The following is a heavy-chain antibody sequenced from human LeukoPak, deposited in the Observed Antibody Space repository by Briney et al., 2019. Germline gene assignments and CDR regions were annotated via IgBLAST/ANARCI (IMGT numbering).Heavy chain of an antibody. Sequence: ASETLSLTCAVYGGSFSGYYWSWIRQPPGKGLEWIGEINHSGSTNYNPSLKSRVTISVDTSKNQFSLKLSSVTAADTAVYYCARARKGDCSSTSCYRSVYYYYYGMDVWGQGTTVTVSS. CDR2: INHSGST. CDR1: GGSFSGYY. J-gene: IGHJ6*02. V-gene: IGHV4-34*01. CDR3: ARARKGDCSSTSCYRSVYYYYYGMDV. D-gene: IGHD2-2*01.